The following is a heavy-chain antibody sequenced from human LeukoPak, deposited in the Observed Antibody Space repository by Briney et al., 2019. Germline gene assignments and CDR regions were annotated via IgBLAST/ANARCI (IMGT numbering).Heavy chain of an antibody. Sequence: PGRSLRLSCAASGFTFDDYAMHWVRQAPGKGLEWVSGISWYSGSIGYADSVKGRFTISRDNAKNSLYLQMNSLRAEDTALYYCAKEGDYDILTGYSREFDYWGQGTLVTVSS. CDR1: GFTFDDYA. V-gene: IGHV3-9*01. D-gene: IGHD3-9*01. J-gene: IGHJ4*02. CDR2: ISWYSGSI. CDR3: AKEGDYDILTGYSREFDY.